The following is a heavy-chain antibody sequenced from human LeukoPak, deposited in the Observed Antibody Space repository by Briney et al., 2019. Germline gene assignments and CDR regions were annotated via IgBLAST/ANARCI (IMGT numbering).Heavy chain of an antibody. CDR3: ARDRYYYDSSGYYRLDY. CDR1: GGSISTSSYY. Sequence: PSETLSLTCTVSGGSISTSSYYWGWVRQPPGKGLEWIGNIFYSGSTYYSPSLKSRVTLSLDTSRNQFSLKLNSVTAADTAVYYCARDRYYYDSSGYYRLDYWGQGTLVTVSS. D-gene: IGHD3-22*01. CDR2: IFYSGST. V-gene: IGHV4-39*07. J-gene: IGHJ4*02.